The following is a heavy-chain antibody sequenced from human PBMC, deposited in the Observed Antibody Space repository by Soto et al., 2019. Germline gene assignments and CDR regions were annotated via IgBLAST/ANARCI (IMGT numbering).Heavy chain of an antibody. D-gene: IGHD2-15*01. Sequence: ETLSLTCTVSGGSISSYYWSWIRQPLGKGLEWIGYIYYSGSTNYNPSLKSRVTISVDTSKNQFSLKLSSVTAADTAVYYCAGTRGYCSGGSCPTVVDYWGQGTLVTVSS. V-gene: IGHV4-59*01. J-gene: IGHJ4*02. CDR1: GGSISSYY. CDR3: AGTRGYCSGGSCPTVVDY. CDR2: IYYSGST.